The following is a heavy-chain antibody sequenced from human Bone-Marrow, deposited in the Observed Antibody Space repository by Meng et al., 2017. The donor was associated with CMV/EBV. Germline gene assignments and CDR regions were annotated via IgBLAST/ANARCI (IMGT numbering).Heavy chain of an antibody. D-gene: IGHD2-15*01. Sequence: AVSCGSFSGYYWSWIRQPPGKGLEWIGEINHSGSTNYNPSLKSRVTISVDTSKNQFSLKLSSVTAADTAVYYCARLCSGGSCYMGGYWGQGTLVTVSS. V-gene: IGHV4-34*01. J-gene: IGHJ4*02. CDR1: CGSFSGYY. CDR2: INHSGST. CDR3: ARLCSGGSCYMGGY.